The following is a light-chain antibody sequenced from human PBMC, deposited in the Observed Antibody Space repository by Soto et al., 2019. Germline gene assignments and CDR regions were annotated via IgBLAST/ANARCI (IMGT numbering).Light chain of an antibody. J-gene: IGKJ5*01. CDR1: QSISSW. CDR3: QQRHMWPIT. V-gene: IGKV1-5*01. CDR2: DAS. Sequence: DIQMTQSPSTLSASLVARVTITCRASQSISSWLAWYQQKPGKAPKLLIYDASSLESGVPSRFSGSGSGTEFTLTISSLEPEDSAVYYCQQRHMWPITFGQGTRLEIK.